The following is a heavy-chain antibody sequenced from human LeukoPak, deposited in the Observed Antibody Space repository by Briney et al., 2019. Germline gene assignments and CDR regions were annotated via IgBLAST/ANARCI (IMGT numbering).Heavy chain of an antibody. D-gene: IGHD3-9*01. V-gene: IGHV4-61*02. Sequence: SQTLSLTCTVSGGSISSGSYYWSWIRQPAGKGLEWIGRIYTSGSTNYNPSLKSRVTISVDTSKNQFSLKLSSVTAADTAVYYCARVGYDILTGYSQYWGQGTLVTVSS. J-gene: IGHJ4*02. CDR2: IYTSGST. CDR3: ARVGYDILTGYSQY. CDR1: GGSISSGSYY.